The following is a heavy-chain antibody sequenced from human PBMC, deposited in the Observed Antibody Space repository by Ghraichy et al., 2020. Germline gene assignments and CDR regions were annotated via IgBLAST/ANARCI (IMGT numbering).Heavy chain of an antibody. Sequence: SVTLSLTCTVSGGSISSYYWSWIRQPPGKGLEWIGYIYYSGSTNYNPSLKSRVTISVDTSKNQFSLKLSSVTAADTAVYYCAREGDEYYFDYWGQGTLVTVSS. V-gene: IGHV4-59*01. CDR1: GGSISSYY. CDR3: AREGDEYYFDY. J-gene: IGHJ4*02. CDR2: IYYSGST. D-gene: IGHD3-16*01.